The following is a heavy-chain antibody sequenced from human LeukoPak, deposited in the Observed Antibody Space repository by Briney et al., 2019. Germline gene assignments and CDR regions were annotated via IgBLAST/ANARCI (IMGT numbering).Heavy chain of an antibody. D-gene: IGHD1-20*01. CDR1: GYTFTGYY. CDR2: INPNSGGT. V-gene: IGHV1-2*02. Sequence: ASVKVSCKASGYTFTGYYMHWVRQAPGQGLEWMGWINPNSGGTNYAQKFQGRVTITADESTSTAYMELSSLRSEDTAVYYCGRDKLDNWNDQDGDYWGQGTLVTVSS. CDR3: GRDKLDNWNDQDGDY. J-gene: IGHJ4*02.